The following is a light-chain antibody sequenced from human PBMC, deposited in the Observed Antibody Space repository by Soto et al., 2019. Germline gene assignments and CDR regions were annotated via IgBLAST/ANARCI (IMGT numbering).Light chain of an antibody. CDR1: QSISDS. CDR2: KAS. Sequence: DIQMTQSPSTLSAFVGDRVTITCRASQSISDSLAWYQQKPGKAPKLLIYKASNLESGVPSRFSGSGSGTDFALTFSSLQTDDFATYYCQQYKSFPYTFGQGTKLDIQ. J-gene: IGKJ2*01. CDR3: QQYKSFPYT. V-gene: IGKV1-5*03.